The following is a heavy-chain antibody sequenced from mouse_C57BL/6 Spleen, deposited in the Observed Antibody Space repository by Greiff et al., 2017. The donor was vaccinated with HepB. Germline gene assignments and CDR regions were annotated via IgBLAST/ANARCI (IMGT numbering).Heavy chain of an antibody. V-gene: IGHV1-50*01. J-gene: IGHJ3*01. CDR3: ARSYSSTWFAY. D-gene: IGHD2-5*01. CDR1: GYTFTSYW. CDR2: IDPSDSYT. Sequence: QVQLQQSGAELVKPGASVKLSCKASGYTFTSYWMQWVKQRPGQGLEWIGEIDPSDSYTNYNQKFKGKATLTVDTSSSTAYMQLSSLTSEDSAVYYWARSYSSTWFAYWGQGTLVTVSA.